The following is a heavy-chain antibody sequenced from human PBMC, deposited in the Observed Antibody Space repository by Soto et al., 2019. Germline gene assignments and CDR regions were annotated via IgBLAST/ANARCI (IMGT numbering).Heavy chain of an antibody. CDR3: ARHSKGVVPAAFNWFDP. CDR2: IYPGDSDT. CDR1: GYSFTSYW. J-gene: IGHJ5*02. D-gene: IGHD2-2*01. Sequence: EVQLVQSGAEVKKPGESLKISCKGSGYSFTSYWIGWVRQMPGKGLEWMEIIYPGDSDTRYSPSFQGQVTISADKSISTAYLQWSSLKASDTAMYYCARHSKGVVPAAFNWFDPWGQGTLVTVSS. V-gene: IGHV5-51*01.